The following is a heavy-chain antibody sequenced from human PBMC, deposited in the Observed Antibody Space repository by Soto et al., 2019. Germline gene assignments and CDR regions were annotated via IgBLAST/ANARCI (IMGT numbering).Heavy chain of an antibody. CDR2: ISYDGSNK. J-gene: IGHJ5*02. Sequence: HPVGSLRLSCAASGFTFSSYAMHWVRQAPGKGLEWVAVISYDGSNKYYADSVKGRFTISRDNSKNTLYLQMNSLRAEDTAVYYCARGSTIFGGWFDPWGQGTLVTVSS. CDR1: GFTFSSYA. D-gene: IGHD3-3*01. CDR3: ARGSTIFGGWFDP. V-gene: IGHV3-30-3*01.